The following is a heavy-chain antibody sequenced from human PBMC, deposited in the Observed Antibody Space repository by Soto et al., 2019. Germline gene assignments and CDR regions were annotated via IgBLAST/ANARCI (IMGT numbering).Heavy chain of an antibody. D-gene: IGHD6-6*01. CDR3: ARSRRVYIAARMWGLYYFDY. CDR1: GGSFSGYY. J-gene: IGHJ4*02. CDR2: INHSGST. V-gene: IGHV4-34*01. Sequence: QVQLQQWGAGLLKPSETLSLTCAVYGGSFSGYYWRWIRQPPGKGLEWVGEINHSGSTNYNPSLKNRVTISVDTFKIPFSMKLSSVTAAGTAVYYCARSRRVYIAARMWGLYYFDYWGQGTLVTVSS.